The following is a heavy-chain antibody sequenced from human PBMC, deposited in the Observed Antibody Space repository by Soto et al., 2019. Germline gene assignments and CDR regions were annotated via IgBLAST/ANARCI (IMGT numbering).Heavy chain of an antibody. CDR2: IHYNGNT. D-gene: IGHD3-22*01. J-gene: IGHJ4*02. CDR1: GYSISAYS. Sequence: SETLSLTCTVSGYSISAYSWSWVRQHPGKGLEWIGNIHYNGNTKYSPSLKSRVTMSVDTSKNHFSLRLISVTAADTAIYFCARATQSYYDTGGYYSYVHWGQGTQVTVSS. V-gene: IGHV4-59*01. CDR3: ARATQSYYDTGGYYSYVH.